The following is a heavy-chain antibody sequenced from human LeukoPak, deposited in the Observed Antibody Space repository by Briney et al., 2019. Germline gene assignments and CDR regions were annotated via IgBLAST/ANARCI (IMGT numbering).Heavy chain of an antibody. CDR3: ARAAPYDFWSGSNNNYMDV. CDR2: INPNSGDT. V-gene: IGHV1-2*02. J-gene: IGHJ6*03. CDR1: GYTFTGYY. D-gene: IGHD3-3*01. Sequence: GASVKVSCKASGYTFTGYYMHWVRQAPGQGLECMGWINPNSGDTNYAQKFQGRVNMTRDMSIYTAYIDLSSLRSDDTAVYYCARAAPYDFWSGSNNNYMDVWGKGTTVTVSS.